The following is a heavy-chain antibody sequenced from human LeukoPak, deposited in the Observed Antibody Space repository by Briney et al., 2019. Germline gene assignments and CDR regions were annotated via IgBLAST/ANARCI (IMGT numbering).Heavy chain of an antibody. CDR3: ARGGTRHYFQH. Sequence: GRSLRLSCAASGFTFSSYAMHWVRQAPGKGLEWVAVISYDGSNKYYADSVKGRFTISRDNSKNTLYLQMNSLRAEDTAVYDCARGGTRHYFQHWGQGTLVTVSS. D-gene: IGHD2-2*01. CDR2: ISYDGSNK. V-gene: IGHV3-30-3*01. J-gene: IGHJ1*01. CDR1: GFTFSSYA.